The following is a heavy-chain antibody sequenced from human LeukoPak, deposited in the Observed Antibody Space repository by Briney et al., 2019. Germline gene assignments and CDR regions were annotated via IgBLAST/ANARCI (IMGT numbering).Heavy chain of an antibody. CDR2: INPNSGGT. D-gene: IGHD3-9*01. CDR1: GYTFTGYY. Sequence: ASVTVSCKASGYTFTGYYMHWVRQAPGQGLEWMGGINPNSGGTNYAQKFQGRVTMTRDTSISTAYMELSRLRSDDTAVYYCARSFRRLANYYMDVWGKGTTVTISS. J-gene: IGHJ6*03. V-gene: IGHV1-2*02. CDR3: ARSFRRLANYYMDV.